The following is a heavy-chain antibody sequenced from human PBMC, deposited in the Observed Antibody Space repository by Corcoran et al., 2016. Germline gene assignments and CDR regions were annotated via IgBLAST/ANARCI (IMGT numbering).Heavy chain of an antibody. CDR1: GFTFTDAW. Sequence: EVQLVVTGGGLAKPGESLRLSCVASGFTFTDAWMSWVRQAPGKGLEWVGRIKSHGSGGTTDYAAPVKDRFTISRDDSRNTVFLQMDSLKSDDTAVYYCKLEHKVYYGTDVWGQWTTVTVSS. CDR2: IKSHGSGGTT. CDR3: KLEHKVYYGTDV. D-gene: IGHD1-26*01. V-gene: IGHV3-15*01. J-gene: IGHJ6*02.